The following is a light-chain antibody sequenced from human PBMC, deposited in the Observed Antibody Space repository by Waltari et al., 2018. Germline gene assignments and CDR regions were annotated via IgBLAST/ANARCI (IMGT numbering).Light chain of an antibody. CDR1: ETIGSS. Sequence: VLTQSPATLSLSPGERATLSCRASETIGSSLAWYQQRPGQAPRLLIDDASNRATGVPARFSGSGSGTDFTLTISSLESEDFAVYYCQQRFNWIFTFGPGTKVDI. CDR2: DAS. CDR3: QQRFNWIFT. J-gene: IGKJ3*01. V-gene: IGKV3-11*01.